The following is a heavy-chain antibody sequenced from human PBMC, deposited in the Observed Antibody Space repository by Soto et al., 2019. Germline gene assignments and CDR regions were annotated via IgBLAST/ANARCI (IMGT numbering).Heavy chain of an antibody. V-gene: IGHV3-23*01. CDR3: ARHGCSGGSCQTFYDY. CDR2: VSSAGGST. Sequence: GGSLRLSCAASGFTFSDYAIHWVRQAPGEGLEWVSSVSSAGGSTYYADSAKGQVTISADKSISTAYLQWSSLKASDTAMYYCARHGCSGGSCQTFYDYWGQGTLVTVSS. CDR1: GFTFSDYA. J-gene: IGHJ4*02. D-gene: IGHD2-15*01.